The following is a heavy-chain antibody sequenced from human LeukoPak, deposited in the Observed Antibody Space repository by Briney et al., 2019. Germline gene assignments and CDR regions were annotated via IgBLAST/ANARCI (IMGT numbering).Heavy chain of an antibody. J-gene: IGHJ4*02. V-gene: IGHV4-39*01. CDR3: ADYDSSGYYVAY. Sequence: PSETLSLTCTVSVGSISSNNYYWGWIRQPPGKVLEWIGTIYYSGTTYYNPSLKSRVIISVDTSKNQFSLKLSSVTAADTTVYYCADYDSSGYYVAYWGQGTLVSVSS. CDR2: IYYSGTT. D-gene: IGHD3-22*01. CDR1: VGSISSNNYY.